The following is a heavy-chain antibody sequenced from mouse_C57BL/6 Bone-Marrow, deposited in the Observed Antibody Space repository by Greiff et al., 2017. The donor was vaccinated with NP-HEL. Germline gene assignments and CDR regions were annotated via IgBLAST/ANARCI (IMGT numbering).Heavy chain of an antibody. CDR2: IWSGGST. CDR1: GFSLTSYG. V-gene: IGHV2-2*01. CDR3: ARMAILAWFAY. J-gene: IGHJ3*01. Sequence: QVQLQQSGPGLVQPSQSLSITCTVSGFSLTSYGVHWVRQSPGKGLEWLGVIWSGGSTDYNAAFISRLSISKDNSKSQVFFKMNSLQADDTAIYYCARMAILAWFAYWGQGTLVTVSA.